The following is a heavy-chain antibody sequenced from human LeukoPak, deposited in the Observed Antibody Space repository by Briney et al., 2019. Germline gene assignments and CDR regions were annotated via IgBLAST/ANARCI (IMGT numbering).Heavy chain of an antibody. J-gene: IGHJ5*02. D-gene: IGHD3-9*01. CDR2: ISGSGGST. Sequence: PGGSLRLSCAASGFTFSSYWMTWVRQGPGKGLEWVSAISGSGGSTYYADSVKGRFTISRDNSKNTLYLQMNSLRAEDTAVYYCAKDGASGIRYFDWFSDNWFDPWGQGTLVTVSS. CDR3: AKDGASGIRYFDWFSDNWFDP. V-gene: IGHV3-23*01. CDR1: GFTFSSYW.